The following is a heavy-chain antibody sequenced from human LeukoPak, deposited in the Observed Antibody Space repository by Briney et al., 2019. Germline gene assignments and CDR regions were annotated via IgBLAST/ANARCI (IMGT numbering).Heavy chain of an antibody. CDR2: INSAGIST. Sequence: SGGSLRLSCTASGFTFSSYWMHWVRQAPGEGLVWVSRINSAGISTNYADSVKGRFTISRDNAKNTLYLQMNSLRAEDTAIYYCGRDIATAVDYWGLGTLVTVSS. CDR3: GRDIATAVDY. CDR1: GFTFSSYW. V-gene: IGHV3-74*01. J-gene: IGHJ4*02. D-gene: IGHD6-13*01.